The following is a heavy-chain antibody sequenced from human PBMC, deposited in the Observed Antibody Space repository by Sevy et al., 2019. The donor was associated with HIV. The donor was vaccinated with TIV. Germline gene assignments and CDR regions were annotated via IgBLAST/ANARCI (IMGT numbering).Heavy chain of an antibody. CDR3: AGEDIMLFGGIRGGRRSAMDV. V-gene: IGHV3-21*01. CDR2: ISGGSSYI. CDR1: GFSLSAHG. J-gene: IGHJ6*02. Sequence: GGSLRLSCAGIGFSLSAHGVNWVRQAPGKGLEWVAFISGGSSYIYYADSVRGRFIVSRDNAKNSVDLQMSSLRAEDTAVYYCAGEDIMLFGGIRGGRRSAMDVWGQGTRVTVSS. D-gene: IGHD3-3*01.